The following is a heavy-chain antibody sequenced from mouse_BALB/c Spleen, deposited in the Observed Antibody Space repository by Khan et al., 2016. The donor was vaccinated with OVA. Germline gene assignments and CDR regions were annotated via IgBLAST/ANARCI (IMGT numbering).Heavy chain of an antibody. CDR3: TRSYYYGYYFDY. V-gene: IGHV5-17*02. Sequence: EVQGVESGGGLVQPGGSRKLSCAASGFTFSSFGMHWVRQAPEKGQEWVAYISSDSSTTYYADTVKGRFPISRDNPKNNLFLPMNSIRSDDTAMYYCTRSYYYGYYFDYWGQGTTLTVSS. D-gene: IGHD1-1*01. CDR2: ISSDSSTT. J-gene: IGHJ2*01. CDR1: GFTFSSFG.